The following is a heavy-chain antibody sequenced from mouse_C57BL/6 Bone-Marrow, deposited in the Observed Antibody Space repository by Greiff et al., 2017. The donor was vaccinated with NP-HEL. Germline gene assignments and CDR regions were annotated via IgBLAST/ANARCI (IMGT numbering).Heavy chain of an antibody. D-gene: IGHD1-1*01. Sequence: DVKLVESGGGLVQPGGSLKLSCAASGFTFSDYGMAWVRQAPRKGPEWVAFISNLAYSIYYADTVTGRFTISIENAKNTLYLEMSSLRSEDTAMYYCARHTVVPYWYFDVWGTGTTVTVSS. CDR1: GFTFSDYG. CDR3: ARHTVVPYWYFDV. J-gene: IGHJ1*03. V-gene: IGHV5-15*01. CDR2: ISNLAYSI.